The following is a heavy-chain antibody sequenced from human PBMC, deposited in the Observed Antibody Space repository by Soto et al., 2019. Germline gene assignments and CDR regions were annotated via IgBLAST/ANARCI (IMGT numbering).Heavy chain of an antibody. V-gene: IGHV3-30*18. CDR3: AKDSSSSWYVHWFDP. Sequence: QVQLVESGGGVVQPGRSLRLSCAASGFTFSSYGMHWVRQAPGKGLEWVAVISYDGSNKYYADSVKGRFTISRDNSKNTLYLQMNSLRAEDTAVYYCAKDSSSSWYVHWFDPWGQGTLVTVSS. CDR2: ISYDGSNK. CDR1: GFTFSSYG. D-gene: IGHD6-13*01. J-gene: IGHJ5*02.